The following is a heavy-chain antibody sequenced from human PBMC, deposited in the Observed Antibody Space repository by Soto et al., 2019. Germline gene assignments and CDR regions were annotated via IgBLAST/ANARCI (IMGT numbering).Heavy chain of an antibody. CDR1: GYPFISYG. V-gene: IGHV1-18*01. Sequence: QVQLVQSGAELRKPGASVKVSCKASGYPFISYGFSWVRQAPGQGLEWLGWISAYNGDTKYEQKFQGRITMTTDTSTSTAYMELRSLKSDDTAVYYCARDVATATIPLPVDYWGQGTLVTVSS. CDR3: ARDVATATIPLPVDY. CDR2: ISAYNGDT. J-gene: IGHJ4*02. D-gene: IGHD1-26*01.